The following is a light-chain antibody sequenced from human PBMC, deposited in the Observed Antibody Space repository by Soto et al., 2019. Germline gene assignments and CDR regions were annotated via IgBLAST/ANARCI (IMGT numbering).Light chain of an antibody. CDR3: QQYVKYPVT. CDR2: MAS. J-gene: IGKJ1*01. Sequence: DIQMPQSPSTLSASVGDRVTITCRANQSIYTWLAWYQHKPGKAPKFLIYMASSLENGVPSRFSGSGSGTEFTLTISSLQPDDFATYVCQQYVKYPVTFGQGTKVEIK. V-gene: IGKV1-5*03. CDR1: QSIYTW.